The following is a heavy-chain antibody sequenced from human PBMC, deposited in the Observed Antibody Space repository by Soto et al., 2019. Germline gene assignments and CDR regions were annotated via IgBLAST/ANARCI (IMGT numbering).Heavy chain of an antibody. V-gene: IGHV4-59*08. CDR3: ARHKVDSSGYADYYYAMDV. Sequence: QVQLQESGPGLVKPSETLSLTCTVSGGSISRYYWSWIRQPPGKGLEWIGYIYYSGSINYNPSLTSRVTISVDTSKNQFSLKLSSVTAADTAVYYCARHKVDSSGYADYYYAMDVWGQGTTVTVSS. J-gene: IGHJ6*02. CDR2: IYYSGSI. D-gene: IGHD3-22*01. CDR1: GGSISRYY.